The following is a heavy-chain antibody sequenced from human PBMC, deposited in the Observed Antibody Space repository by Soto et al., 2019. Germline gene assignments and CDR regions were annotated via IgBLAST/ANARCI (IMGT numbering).Heavy chain of an antibody. CDR1: GGTFSSYA. J-gene: IGHJ6*04. CDR2: IIPIFGTA. Sequence: QVQLVQSGAEVKKPGSSVKVSCKASGGTFSSYAISWVRQAPGQGLEWMGGIIPIFGTANYAQKFQGRGRITADESTRTAYMELRRVRSEGTAVYYCERETVNGYSYGRPYYYYGMDVWGKGTTVTVSS. CDR3: ERETVNGYSYGRPYYYYGMDV. V-gene: IGHV1-69*01. D-gene: IGHD5-18*01.